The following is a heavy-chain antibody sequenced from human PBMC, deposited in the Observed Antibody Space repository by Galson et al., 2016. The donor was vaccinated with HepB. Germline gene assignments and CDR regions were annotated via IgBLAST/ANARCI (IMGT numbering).Heavy chain of an antibody. V-gene: IGHV6-1*01. D-gene: IGHD3-10*01. J-gene: IGHJ6*02. CDR2: TFYRSNWRT. CDR1: GDSVSNNHAA. Sequence: CAISGDSVSNNHAAWNWIRQSPSRGLEWLGRTFYRSNWRTDYAPSVESRIIINAGTFKNQVSLLVNSVTPEDTAVYYCARVVELGRGFHVWGQGTTVTVSS. CDR3: ARVVELGRGFHV.